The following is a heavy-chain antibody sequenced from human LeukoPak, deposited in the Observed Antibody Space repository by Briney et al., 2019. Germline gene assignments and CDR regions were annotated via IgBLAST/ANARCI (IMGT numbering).Heavy chain of an antibody. CDR2: IYYSGST. J-gene: IGHJ3*02. V-gene: IGHV4-59*01. CDR1: GGSISSYY. Sequence: PSETLSLTCTVSGGSISSYYWSWIRQPPGKGLEWIGYIYYSGSTNYNPSLKSRVTISVDTSKNLFSLKLSSVAAADTAVYYCARVRYDSSGIDAFDIWGQGTMVTVSS. D-gene: IGHD3-22*01. CDR3: ARVRYDSSGIDAFDI.